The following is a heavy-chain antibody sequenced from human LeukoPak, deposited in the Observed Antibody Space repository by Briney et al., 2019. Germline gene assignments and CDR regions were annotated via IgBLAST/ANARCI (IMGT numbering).Heavy chain of an antibody. CDR1: GPSISIHY. V-gene: IGHV4-59*11. D-gene: IGHD4-11*01. CDR3: ARAGTGFSNSGAY. CDR2: IHYSGST. Sequence: SETLSLTCSVSGPSISIHYWSWIRQPPGKGLECIRYIHYSGSTNCNPSLKSRVTISLDTPKNHFSLKLTSVTAADTAVYYCARAGTGFSNSGAYWGQGTLVTVSS. J-gene: IGHJ4*02.